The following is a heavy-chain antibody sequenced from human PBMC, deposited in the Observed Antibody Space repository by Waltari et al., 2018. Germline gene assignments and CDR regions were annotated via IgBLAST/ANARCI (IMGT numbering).Heavy chain of an antibody. V-gene: IGHV3-7*01. J-gene: IGHJ5*02. Sequence: EVQLVESGGGLAQPGGSLRLSCAASGFTFSKYSMSWVRQAPGKGLEWVATINEDGSEKDYVDSVKGRFTISRDNAKNSLYLQMNSLRGEDTAVYYCARDLCSSTICYDNWFDPWGQATLVTVSS. CDR1: GFTFSKYS. CDR3: ARDLCSSTICYDNWFDP. D-gene: IGHD2-2*01. CDR2: INEDGSEK.